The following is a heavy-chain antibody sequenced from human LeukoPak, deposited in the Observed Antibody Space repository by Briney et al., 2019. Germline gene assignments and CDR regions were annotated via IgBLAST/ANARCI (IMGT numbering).Heavy chain of an antibody. D-gene: IGHD5-12*01. Sequence: PGGSLRLSRAASVFTLSSYWIHWVRQVPGKGVVWVSRIKDGGTTTDYADSVKGRFTISRDHANNTLYLQMNSLRAEDTAVYYCTTIRPGYWGQGTLVTVSP. V-gene: IGHV3-74*01. CDR2: IKDGGTTT. CDR3: TTIRPGY. CDR1: VFTLSSYW. J-gene: IGHJ4*02.